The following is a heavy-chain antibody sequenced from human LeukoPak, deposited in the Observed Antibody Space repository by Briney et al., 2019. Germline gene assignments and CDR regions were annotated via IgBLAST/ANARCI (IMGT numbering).Heavy chain of an antibody. J-gene: IGHJ4*02. CDR2: IFGSGGSP. CDR1: GFTFGSHA. Sequence: GGSLRLSCEASGFTFGSHAMYWVRQAPGKGLEWVAGIFGSGGSPHYADPVKGRFTISRDNSRDTVYLQINSLRAEDTAVYYCGKTTVGYSSGQKPAWPVDYWGQGTLVTVSS. V-gene: IGHV3-23*01. CDR3: GKTTVGYSSGQKPAWPVDY. D-gene: IGHD5-18*01.